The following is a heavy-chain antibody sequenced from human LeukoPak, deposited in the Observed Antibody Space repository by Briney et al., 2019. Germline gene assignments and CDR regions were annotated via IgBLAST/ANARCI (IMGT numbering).Heavy chain of an antibody. J-gene: IGHJ3*02. D-gene: IGHD3-10*02. Sequence: SETLSLTCIVSGGSLSSGSYSWSWIRQPAGKGVEWIGRVSTSGTTNYNPSLKSRVTISVDTSKNQFSLKLSSVTAADTAVYYCATKLTMSDAFDIWGQGTMVTVSS. V-gene: IGHV4-61*02. CDR2: VSTSGTT. CDR1: GGSLSSGSYS. CDR3: ATKLTMSDAFDI.